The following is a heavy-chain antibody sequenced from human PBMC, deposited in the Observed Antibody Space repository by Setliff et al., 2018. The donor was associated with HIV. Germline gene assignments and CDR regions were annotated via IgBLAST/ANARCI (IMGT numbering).Heavy chain of an antibody. Sequence: SETLSLTCNVSGGSISGYYWSWIRQSPGKGLEWIGSIYHSGTTYYNPSLKSRVTISVDTSENQFSLNLNSVTAADTAVYYCARSTYYFDSSGYKYNWFDPWGQGTRVTVSS. CDR3: ARSTYYFDSSGYKYNWFDP. J-gene: IGHJ5*02. V-gene: IGHV4-59*12. D-gene: IGHD3-22*01. CDR1: GGSISGYY. CDR2: IYHSGTT.